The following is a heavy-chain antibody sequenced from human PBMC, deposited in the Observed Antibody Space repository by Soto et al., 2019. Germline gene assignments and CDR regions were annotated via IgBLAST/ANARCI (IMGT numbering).Heavy chain of an antibody. CDR1: GFTFSSYG. Sequence: QVQLVESGGGVVQPGRSLRLSCAASGFTFSSYGMHWVRQAPGKGLEWVAIIWYDGSKRHHADSVKGRFTISRDNSKNTLYLQMNSLRADDTAVYYCARTPLYPKYYLDYWGQGTRVTVSS. D-gene: IGHD2-15*01. CDR2: IWYDGSKR. V-gene: IGHV3-33*01. CDR3: ARTPLYPKYYLDY. J-gene: IGHJ4*02.